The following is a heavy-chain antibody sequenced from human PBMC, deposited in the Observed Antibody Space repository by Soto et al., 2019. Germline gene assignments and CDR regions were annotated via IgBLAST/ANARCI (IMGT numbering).Heavy chain of an antibody. Sequence: APGQRLEWMGWINAGNGNTKYSQKFQGRVTITRDTSATTAYMELSSLRSEDTAVYYCARVGTTVTTYWYFGLWGRGTLVTVSS. CDR2: INAGNGNT. J-gene: IGHJ2*01. V-gene: IGHV1-3*01. D-gene: IGHD4-17*01. CDR3: ARVGTTVTTYWYFGL.